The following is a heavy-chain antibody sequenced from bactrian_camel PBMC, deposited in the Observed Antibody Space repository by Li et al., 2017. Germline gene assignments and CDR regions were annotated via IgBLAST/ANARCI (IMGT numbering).Heavy chain of an antibody. D-gene: IGHD1*01. V-gene: IGHV3S53*01. CDR2: IGAHGDT. CDR3: AADTTVGRWNLFLASQWKY. CDR1: GFDIRYTS. J-gene: IGHJ4*01. Sequence: HVQLVESGGGSVQAGGSLRLSSAARGFDIRYTSMAWFRQAPGKEREGVAAIGAHGDTSYADSVKGRFTISKDNTKNTLDLQMDNLGTEDTAMYYCAADTTVGRWNLFLASQWKYWGQGTQVTVS.